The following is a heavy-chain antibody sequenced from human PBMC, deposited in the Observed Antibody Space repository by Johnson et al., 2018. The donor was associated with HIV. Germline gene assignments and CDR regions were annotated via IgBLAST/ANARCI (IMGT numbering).Heavy chain of an antibody. V-gene: IGHV3-20*04. Sequence: VHLVESGGGVVQPGRSLRLSCAASGFTFDDYAMHWVRQAPGKGLEWVSSINWNGGSTDYADSVRGRFTLSRDNAKNSLYLQMNSLRAEDTAVYYCARDEPYNLNAFDIWGQGTMVTVSS. CDR3: ARDEPYNLNAFDI. CDR2: INWNGGST. J-gene: IGHJ3*02. D-gene: IGHD5-24*01. CDR1: GFTFDDYA.